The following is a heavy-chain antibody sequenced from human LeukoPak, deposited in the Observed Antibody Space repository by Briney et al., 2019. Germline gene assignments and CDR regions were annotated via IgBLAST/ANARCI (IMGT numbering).Heavy chain of an antibody. V-gene: IGHV3-7*01. CDR3: ARDQNPVSWGLDYIDY. J-gene: IGHJ4*02. D-gene: IGHD3/OR15-3a*01. Sequence: GGSLRLSCAASGFTFSSHWMTWVRQAPGKGLEWVANIWQEGSEKYYVDSVKGRFAVSRDNAKNSLYLQMNSLRVEDTAVYYCARDQNPVSWGLDYIDYWGQGTLVTVSS. CDR1: GFTFSSHW. CDR2: IWQEGSEK.